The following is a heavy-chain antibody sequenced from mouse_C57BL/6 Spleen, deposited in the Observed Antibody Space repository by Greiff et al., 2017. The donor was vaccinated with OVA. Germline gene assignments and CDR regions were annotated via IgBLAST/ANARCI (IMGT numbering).Heavy chain of an antibody. CDR2: INPNYGTT. D-gene: IGHD2-5*01. V-gene: IGHV1-39*01. CDR1: GYSFTDYN. Sequence: EVQGVESGPELVKPGASVKISCKASGYSFTDYNMNWVKQSHGKSLEWIGVINPNYGTTSYNQKFKGKATLTVDQSSSTAYMQLNSLTSEDSAVYYCARGSNFLGAMDYWGQGTSVTVSS. J-gene: IGHJ4*01. CDR3: ARGSNFLGAMDY.